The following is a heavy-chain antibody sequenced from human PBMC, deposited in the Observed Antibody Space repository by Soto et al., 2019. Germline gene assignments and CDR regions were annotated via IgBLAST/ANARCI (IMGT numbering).Heavy chain of an antibody. D-gene: IGHD2-15*01. Sequence: GGSLRLSCAASGFTFSDHYMDWVRQAPGKGLEWVGRTRNKANSYTTEYAASVKGRFTISRDDSKNSLYLQMNSLKTEDTAVYYCARDRCSGGSCYNAFDIWGQGTMVTVSS. V-gene: IGHV3-72*01. CDR2: TRNKANSYTT. CDR3: ARDRCSGGSCYNAFDI. CDR1: GFTFSDHY. J-gene: IGHJ3*02.